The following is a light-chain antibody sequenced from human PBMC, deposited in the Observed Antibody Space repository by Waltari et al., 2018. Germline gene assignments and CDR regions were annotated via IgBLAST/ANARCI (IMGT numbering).Light chain of an antibody. Sequence: DIQMTQSPSTLSASVGDRVTITCRARQSIATWLAWYQQKPGIAPKLLIYKTSALESGVPSRFSGSGSGTEFTLTISSLQPDDFATYYCQQYSTYSYTFGQGTKLEMK. CDR2: KTS. V-gene: IGKV1-5*03. CDR3: QQYSTYSYT. CDR1: QSIATW. J-gene: IGKJ2*01.